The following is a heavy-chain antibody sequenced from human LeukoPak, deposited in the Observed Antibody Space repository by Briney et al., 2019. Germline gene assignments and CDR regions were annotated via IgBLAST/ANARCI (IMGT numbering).Heavy chain of an antibody. D-gene: IGHD3-9*01. CDR2: INPKSGGT. Sequence: GASVKVSCKASGYTFSGYYMHWVRQAPGQGLEWMGWINPKSGGTNEAQKFHDRVTMTRDTSIRTAYMEVSRLRSDDTAVYYCARSPDILTGENFDYWGQGTLVTVSP. CDR1: GYTFSGYY. V-gene: IGHV1-2*02. J-gene: IGHJ4*02. CDR3: ARSPDILTGENFDY.